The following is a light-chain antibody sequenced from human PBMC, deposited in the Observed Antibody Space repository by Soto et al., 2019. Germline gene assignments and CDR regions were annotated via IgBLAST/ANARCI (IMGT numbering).Light chain of an antibody. CDR3: QQRSNWPRT. Sequence: EIVLTQSPATLSLSPGERATLSCRASQSVSSYLAWYQQKPGQAPRLLIYDASNRATGIPARSSGSGSGTDFILTIGTLEPEVFAVYYCQQRSNWPRTFGKGTWV. CDR1: QSVSSY. CDR2: DAS. J-gene: IGKJ1*01. V-gene: IGKV3-11*01.